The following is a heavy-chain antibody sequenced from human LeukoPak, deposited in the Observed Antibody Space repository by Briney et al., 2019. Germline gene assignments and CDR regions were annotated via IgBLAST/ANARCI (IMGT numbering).Heavy chain of an antibody. CDR3: ARDYAFSSGSYSLSYYYGLDV. Sequence: SETLSLTCTISGGSISNYYWSWIRLPAGKGLEWIGRISSGGSTQSNPSLESRVTLSIDTSTNQLSLNLSPVTAADTAIYYCARDYAFSSGSYSLSYYYGLDVWGQGTTVTVSS. CDR1: GGSISNYY. J-gene: IGHJ6*02. V-gene: IGHV4-4*07. D-gene: IGHD3-3*01. CDR2: ISSGGST.